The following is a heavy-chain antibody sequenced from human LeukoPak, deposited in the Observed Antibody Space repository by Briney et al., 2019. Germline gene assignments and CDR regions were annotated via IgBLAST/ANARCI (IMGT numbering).Heavy chain of an antibody. Sequence: PGGSLRLSCAASGFTFSSYDMHWVRQATGKGLEWVSAIGTSGDPYYPGSVKGRFTISREDAKNSLYLQMSSLRAGDTAVYYCARSGYYYGSGSYSPYYYGMDVWGKGTTVTVSS. CDR3: ARSGYYYGSGSYSPYYYGMDV. CDR2: IGTSGDP. CDR1: GFTFSSYD. J-gene: IGHJ6*04. V-gene: IGHV3-13*05. D-gene: IGHD3-10*01.